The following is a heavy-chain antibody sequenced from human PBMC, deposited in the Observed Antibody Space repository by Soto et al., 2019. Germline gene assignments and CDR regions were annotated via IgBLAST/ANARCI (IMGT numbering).Heavy chain of an antibody. J-gene: IGHJ4*02. V-gene: IGHV3-23*01. CDR2: ISGSGGST. Sequence: GGSLRLSCAASGFTFSNYAMNWVRQAPGKGLEWVSAISGSGGSTYYADSVKGRFTISRDNSKNTLYLQMNSLRAEDTAVYYCAKDGSLSSWQPGFDYWGQGALVTVSS. D-gene: IGHD6-13*01. CDR1: GFTFSNYA. CDR3: AKDGSLSSWQPGFDY.